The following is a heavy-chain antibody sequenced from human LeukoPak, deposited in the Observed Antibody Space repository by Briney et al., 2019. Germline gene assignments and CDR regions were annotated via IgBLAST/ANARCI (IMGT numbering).Heavy chain of an antibody. D-gene: IGHD4-17*01. CDR1: GGSFSGYY. CDR3: ARALKYGYYYMDV. J-gene: IGHJ6*03. V-gene: IGHV4-34*01. Sequence: SETLSLTCAVYGGSFSGYYWSWIRQPPGKGLEWIGEINNSGSTNYNPSLRNRVTISVDTSKNQFSLKLSSVTAADTTVYYCARALKYGYYYMDVWGKGTTVTVSS. CDR2: INNSGST.